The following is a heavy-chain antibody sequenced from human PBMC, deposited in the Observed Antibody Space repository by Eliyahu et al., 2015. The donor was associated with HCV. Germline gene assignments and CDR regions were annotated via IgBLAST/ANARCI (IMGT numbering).Heavy chain of an antibody. D-gene: IGHD2-21*02. J-gene: IGHJ4*02. CDR2: IYYGGGT. V-gene: IGHV4-39*01. Sequence: QLQLQESGPGLVKPSETLSLTCTVSGGSISSNSYYWGWIRQPPGKGLEWIGSIYYGGGTYYNPSLKSRVTISVDTSKNQFSLKLSSVTAADTAVYYCAGLYHDVVVTAILGWGGSGFDYWGQGTLVTVSS. CDR3: AGLYHDVVVTAILGWGGSGFDY. CDR1: GGSISSNSYY.